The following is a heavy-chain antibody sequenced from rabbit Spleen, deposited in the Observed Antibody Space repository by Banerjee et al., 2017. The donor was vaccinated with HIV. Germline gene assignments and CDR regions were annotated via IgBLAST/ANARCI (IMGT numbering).Heavy chain of an antibody. CDR2: IYAGSSGET. D-gene: IGHD8-1*01. CDR1: GLSLSNSAY. V-gene: IGHV1S40*01. CDR3: TRDSIYGGYAGYGYFYFNL. Sequence: QSLEESGGDLVKPGASLTLTCTASGLSLSNSAYMCWVRQAPGKGLEWIACIYAGSSGETYYASWAKGRFTISKTSSTTVTLQVTSLTAADTATYFCTRDSIYGGYAGYGYFYFNLWGPGTLVTVS. J-gene: IGHJ4*01.